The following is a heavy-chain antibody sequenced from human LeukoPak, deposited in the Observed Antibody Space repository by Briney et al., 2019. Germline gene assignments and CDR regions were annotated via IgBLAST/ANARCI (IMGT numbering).Heavy chain of an antibody. CDR3: ARGDYYDSSGYYFMDV. D-gene: IGHD3-22*01. Sequence: GRSLRLSCAASGFIFSSYGMHWVRQAPGKGLEWVAVIWYDGSNKYYADSVKGRFTISRDNSKNTLYLQMNSLRAEDTAVYYCARGDYYDSSGYYFMDVWGQGTTVTVSS. CDR1: GFIFSSYG. CDR2: IWYDGSNK. J-gene: IGHJ6*02. V-gene: IGHV3-33*01.